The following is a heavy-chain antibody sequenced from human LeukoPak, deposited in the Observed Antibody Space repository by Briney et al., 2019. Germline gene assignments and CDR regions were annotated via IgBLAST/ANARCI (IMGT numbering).Heavy chain of an antibody. CDR3: TRLRVGGGKIYYGMDV. D-gene: IGHD4-23*01. CDR1: GFTFSGSA. Sequence: GGSLRLSCAASGFTFSGSAMHWVRQASGKGLEWVGRIRSKANSYATAYAASVKGRFTISRDDSKNTAYLQMNSLKTEDTAVYYCTRLRVGGGKIYYGMDVWGQGTTVTVSS. V-gene: IGHV3-73*01. J-gene: IGHJ6*02. CDR2: IRSKANSYAT.